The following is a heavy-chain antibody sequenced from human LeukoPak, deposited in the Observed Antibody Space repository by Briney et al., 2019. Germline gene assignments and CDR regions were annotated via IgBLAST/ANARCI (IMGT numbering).Heavy chain of an antibody. Sequence: SETLSLTCTVSGGSISSYSWSWIRQPPRKGLEWIGNIYYNGSTKYNSSLKSRLTISVDTSKNQFSLKLSSVTAADTAVYYCARGYGSGSLSPSFWGQGTLVTVSS. CDR1: GGSISSYS. CDR2: IYYNGST. J-gene: IGHJ4*02. D-gene: IGHD3-10*01. CDR3: ARGYGSGSLSPSF. V-gene: IGHV4-59*08.